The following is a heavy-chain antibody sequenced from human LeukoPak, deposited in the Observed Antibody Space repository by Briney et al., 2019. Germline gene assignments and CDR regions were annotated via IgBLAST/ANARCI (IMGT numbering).Heavy chain of an antibody. D-gene: IGHD2-8*01. J-gene: IGHJ3*01. CDR2: IYYTEST. CDR1: GDSVTNVGLY. V-gene: IGHV4-31*03. CDR3: ARPLIPVHDDLDV. Sequence: SETLSLTCTVSGDSVTNVGLYWVWIPQHPGKGLGWSGYIYYTESTSYNPSLKSRLSISADTSKNQISLKLSSVTAADTAIYYCARPLIPVHDDLDVWGQGTMVTVSS.